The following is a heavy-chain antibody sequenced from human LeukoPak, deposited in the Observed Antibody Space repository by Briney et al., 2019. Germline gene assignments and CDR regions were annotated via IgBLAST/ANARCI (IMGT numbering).Heavy chain of an antibody. V-gene: IGHV4-30-4*01. J-gene: IGHJ4*02. D-gene: IGHD5-18*01. CDR2: IYYSGST. CDR3: AREPGYSYGYNDC. CDR1: GGSISSGDYY. Sequence: PSETLSLTCTVSGGSISSGDYYWSWIRQPPGKGLEWIGYIYYSGSTYYNPSLKSRVTISVDTSKNQFSLKLSSVTAADTAVYYCAREPGYSYGYNDCWGQGTLVTVSS.